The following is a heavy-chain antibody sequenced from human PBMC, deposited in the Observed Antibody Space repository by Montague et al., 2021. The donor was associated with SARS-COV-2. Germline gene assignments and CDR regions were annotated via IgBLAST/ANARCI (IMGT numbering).Heavy chain of an antibody. CDR2: IYNGGSSP. Sequence: SLRLSCAASGFPFNNYAMSWVRQAPGKGLEWVSIIYNGGSSPYYADSVKGRFTISRDNSKNTLYLQMNSMIAEDTAVYYCAKTHRYDEREFDYWGQGTLVTVSS. D-gene: IGHD5-12*01. CDR1: GFPFNNYA. V-gene: IGHV3-23*03. J-gene: IGHJ4*02. CDR3: AKTHRYDEREFDY.